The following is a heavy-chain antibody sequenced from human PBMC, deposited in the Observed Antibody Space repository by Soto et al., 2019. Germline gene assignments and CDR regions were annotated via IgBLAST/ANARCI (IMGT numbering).Heavy chain of an antibody. Sequence: PGGSLRLSCVVSGITFRTYAMTWVRQAPGKGLEWVSSISGGGSGPFYADSVKGRFTISRDNSMQTLYLQMSSLRADDTAIYYCAKDQSEVYSSAFNSPLDYWGQGILVTVSS. J-gene: IGHJ4*02. CDR2: ISGGGSGP. CDR3: AKDQSEVYSSAFNSPLDY. V-gene: IGHV3-23*01. CDR1: GITFRTYA. D-gene: IGHD6-19*01.